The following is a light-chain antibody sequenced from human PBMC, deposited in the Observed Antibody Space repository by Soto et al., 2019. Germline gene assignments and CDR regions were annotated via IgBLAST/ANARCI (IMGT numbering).Light chain of an antibody. CDR2: DAS. V-gene: IGKV3-11*01. CDR1: QSVNIY. J-gene: IGKJ4*01. CDR3: QQRSNWPPLT. Sequence: EIFFTQSPATLSLSPGERATLACRASQSVNIYLAWYQQKPGQAPRLLIYDASNRATGIPARFSGSGSGTDFTLTISSLEPEDIAVYYCQQRSNWPPLTFGGGTKVDIK.